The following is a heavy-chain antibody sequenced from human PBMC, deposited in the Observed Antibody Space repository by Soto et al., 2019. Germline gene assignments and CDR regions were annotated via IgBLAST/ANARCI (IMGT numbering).Heavy chain of an antibody. CDR2: IRWNSGSI. V-gene: IGHV3-9*01. Sequence: DVQLVESGGGLVQPGRSLRLSCAASGFTFDDYAMHWVRQAPGKGLEWVSGIRWNSGSIGYADSVKGRFTISRDNAKNSLYLQMNSLRAEDTALYYCAFRTFHIWGLGTMVTVSS. J-gene: IGHJ3*02. CDR1: GFTFDDYA. CDR3: AFRTFHI.